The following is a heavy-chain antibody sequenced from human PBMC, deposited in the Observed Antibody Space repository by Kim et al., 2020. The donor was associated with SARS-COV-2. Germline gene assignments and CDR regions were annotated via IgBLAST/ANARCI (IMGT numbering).Heavy chain of an antibody. J-gene: IGHJ4*02. V-gene: IGHV3-23*01. Sequence: GGSLRLSCVASGFSFSSYAMSWVRQAPGKGLEWVSAIGGSSGSTYYADSVKGRFTISRDNSKNTLYLQMNSLRDEDTAVYYCAKDHNYGWDLFDYWGQGTLVTVSS. CDR2: IGGSSGST. CDR1: GFSFSSYA. D-gene: IGHD5-18*01. CDR3: AKDHNYGWDLFDY.